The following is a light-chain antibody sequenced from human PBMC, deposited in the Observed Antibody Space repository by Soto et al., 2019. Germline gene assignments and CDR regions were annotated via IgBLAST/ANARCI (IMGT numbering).Light chain of an antibody. CDR2: VAS. CDR1: QSVNSN. J-gene: IGKJ4*02. V-gene: IGKV3-15*01. Sequence: EIVMTQSPVTLSVSPGDRATLSCRASQSVNSNLAWYQQKPGQTPKLLIYVASTSAPGIPASFSGSGSATEFTLPISSLQSEDFAVYYCQQYTVSPLTVGGGTKVEFK. CDR3: QQYTVSPLT.